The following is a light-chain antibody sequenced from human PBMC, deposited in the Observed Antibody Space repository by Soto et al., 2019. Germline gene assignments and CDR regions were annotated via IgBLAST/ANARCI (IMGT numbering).Light chain of an antibody. V-gene: IGLV1-51*01. CDR2: DNN. J-gene: IGLJ2*01. Sequence: QSVLTQPPSVSAAPGQKVTISCSGSSSNIGNNFVSWYQQLPGTAPRLLIYDNNNRPSGIPDRFSGSQSGTSATLAITGLQTGDEADYFCGPWDSSRSVVIFGGGTKVPAL. CDR3: GPWDSSRSVVI. CDR1: SSNIGNNF.